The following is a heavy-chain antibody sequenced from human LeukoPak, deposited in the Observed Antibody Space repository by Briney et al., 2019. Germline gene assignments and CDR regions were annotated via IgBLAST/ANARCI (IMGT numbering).Heavy chain of an antibody. Sequence: SETLSLTCTVSGGSISSGGYYWSWIRQHPGKGLEWIGYIYYSGSTYYNPSLKSRVTISVDTSKNQFSLKLSSVTAADTAVYYCARDEPLGIGATQIDAFDIWGQGTMVTVSS. CDR1: GGSISSGGYY. CDR2: IYYSGST. D-gene: IGHD7-27*01. V-gene: IGHV4-31*03. CDR3: ARDEPLGIGATQIDAFDI. J-gene: IGHJ3*02.